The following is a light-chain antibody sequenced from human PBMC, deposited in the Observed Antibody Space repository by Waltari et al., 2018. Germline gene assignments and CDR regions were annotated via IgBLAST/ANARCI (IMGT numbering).Light chain of an antibody. CDR3: SSWDDSLIGPV. J-gene: IGLJ2*01. V-gene: IGLV1-44*01. CDR1: SSNIGSKT. CDR2: SNN. Sequence: QSMLTQPPSASGTPGQRVTISCSGSSSNIGSKTVNWYQQLPGTAPRVLIYSNNQLPAGVPGRFSGSKSGTSASLAISGLQSEDEADYYCSSWDDSLIGPVFGGGTKLTVL.